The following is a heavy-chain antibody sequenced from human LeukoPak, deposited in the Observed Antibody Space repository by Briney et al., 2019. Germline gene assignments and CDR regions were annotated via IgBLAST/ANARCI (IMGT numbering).Heavy chain of an antibody. Sequence: ASVKVSCKASGYTFTSYDINWVRQATGQGLEWMGWMNPNSGNTGYAQKFQGRVTITRNTSISTAYMELSSLRSEDTAVYYCARGWGRARRCGSYHFDYWGQGTLVTVSS. CDR1: GYTFTSYD. CDR2: MNPNSGNT. J-gene: IGHJ4*02. CDR3: ARGWGRARRCGSYHFDY. D-gene: IGHD1-26*01. V-gene: IGHV1-8*03.